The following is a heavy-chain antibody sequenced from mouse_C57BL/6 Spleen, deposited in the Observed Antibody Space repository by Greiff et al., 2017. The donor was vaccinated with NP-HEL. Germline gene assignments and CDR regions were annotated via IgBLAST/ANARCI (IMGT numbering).Heavy chain of an antibody. J-gene: IGHJ4*01. Sequence: ESGPGLVKPSQSLSLTCSVTGYSITSGYYWNWIRQFPGNKLEWMGYISYDGSNNYNPSLKNRISITRDTSKNQFFLKLNSVTTEDTATYYCARCRLYDGYYDAMDYWGQGTSVTVSS. CDR3: ARCRLYDGYYDAMDY. D-gene: IGHD2-3*01. V-gene: IGHV3-6*01. CDR2: ISYDGSN. CDR1: GYSITSGYY.